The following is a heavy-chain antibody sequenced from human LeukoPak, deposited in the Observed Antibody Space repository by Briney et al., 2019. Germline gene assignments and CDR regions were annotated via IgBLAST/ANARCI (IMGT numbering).Heavy chain of an antibody. CDR1: GHSLSGPYF. CDR2: IYYSGST. CDR3: ARQTGSGLFILP. V-gene: IGHV4-38-2*02. D-gene: IGHD3/OR15-3a*01. J-gene: IGHJ4*02. Sequence: SETLSLTCTVSGHSLSGPYFWAWIRQPPGKGLEWIGKIYYSGSTYYNASLKSQVSISIDTSKNQFSLKLTSVTAADTAVYYCARQTGSGLFILPGGQGTLVTVSS.